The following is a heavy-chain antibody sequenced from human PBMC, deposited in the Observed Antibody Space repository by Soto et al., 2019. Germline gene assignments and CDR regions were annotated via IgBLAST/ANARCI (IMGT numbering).Heavy chain of an antibody. V-gene: IGHV3-33*07. CDR3: ARDEDTTGHFSWFDP. CDR2: IWYDGSKI. D-gene: IGHD1-1*01. J-gene: IGHJ5*02. CDR1: GFNFHKYG. Sequence: PGGSLTLSCAATGFNFHKYGMNWVRQTPGKGLEWVAGIWYDGSKIYYTESVEGRFLISRDNSKNTVSLQMNSLRVEDTAVYYCARDEDTTGHFSWFDPWGQGT.